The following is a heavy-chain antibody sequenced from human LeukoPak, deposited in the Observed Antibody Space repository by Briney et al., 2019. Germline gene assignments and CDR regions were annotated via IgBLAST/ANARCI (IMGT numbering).Heavy chain of an antibody. CDR3: ARANGWYGFDY. J-gene: IGHJ4*02. CDR1: GFIVSYNY. D-gene: IGHD6-19*01. CDR2: IYSGGST. V-gene: IGHV3-66*01. Sequence: GGSLRLSCAASGFIVSYNYMSWVRQAPGKGLEWVSVIYSGGSTYYAGSVRGRFTISRDNSKNTLSLQMNSLRAEDTAVYYCARANGWYGFDYWGQGTLVTVSS.